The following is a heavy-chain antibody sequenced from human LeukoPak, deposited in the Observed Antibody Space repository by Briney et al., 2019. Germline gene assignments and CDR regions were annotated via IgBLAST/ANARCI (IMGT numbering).Heavy chain of an antibody. J-gene: IGHJ4*02. Sequence: GESLRLSCAASGFTFSSYAMSWVRQAPGKELEWVSGISTSGGSTSYADSVKGRFTISRDNPRNTLYMQMNSLRAEDTAVYYCAIMHRYYDGSGYWVQWGQGTLVTVSS. CDR2: ISTSGGST. CDR1: GFTFSSYA. CDR3: AIMHRYYDGSGYWVQ. V-gene: IGHV3-23*01. D-gene: IGHD3-22*01.